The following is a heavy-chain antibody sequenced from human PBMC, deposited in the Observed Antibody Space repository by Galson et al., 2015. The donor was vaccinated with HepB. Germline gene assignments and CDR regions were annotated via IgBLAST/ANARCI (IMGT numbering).Heavy chain of an antibody. Sequence: SVKVSCKASGYTFTSYDINWVRQATGQGLEWMGWMNPNSGNTGYAQKFQGRVTMTRNTSISTAYMELSSLRSEDTAVYYCARKGLWSGSNWFDPWGQGTLVTVSS. V-gene: IGHV1-8*01. CDR1: GYTFTSYD. CDR3: ARKGLWSGSNWFDP. D-gene: IGHD3-3*01. CDR2: MNPNSGNT. J-gene: IGHJ5*02.